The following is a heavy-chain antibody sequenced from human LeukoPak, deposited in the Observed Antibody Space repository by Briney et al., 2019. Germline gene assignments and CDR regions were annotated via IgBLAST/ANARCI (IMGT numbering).Heavy chain of an antibody. CDR2: IHHSGST. V-gene: IGHV4-59*01. D-gene: IGHD6-13*01. CDR1: SGSINTYY. J-gene: IGHJ4*02. CDR3: AKGSLSWYRNEAYFDN. Sequence: SETLSLTCTVSSGSINTYYWSWIRQPPGKGLEWIGYIHHSGSTNYNPSLKSRVTTSIDTSKNQFSLKVNSATTADTAVYYCAKGSLSWYRNEAYFDNWGQGILVTVSS.